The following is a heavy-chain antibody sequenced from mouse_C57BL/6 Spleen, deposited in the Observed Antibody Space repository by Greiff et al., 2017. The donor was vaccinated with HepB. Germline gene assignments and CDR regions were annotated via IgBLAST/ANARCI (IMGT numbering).Heavy chain of an antibody. CDR3: ARHLYYGSSYWYFDV. D-gene: IGHD1-1*01. J-gene: IGHJ1*03. Sequence: EVKLVESGGGLVQPGGSLKLSCAASGFIFSDYYMYWVRQTPEKRLEWVAYISNGGGSTYYPDTVKGRFTISRDNAKNTLYLQMSRLKSEDTAMYYCARHLYYGSSYWYFDVWGTGTTVTVSS. CDR1: GFIFSDYY. V-gene: IGHV5-12*01. CDR2: ISNGGGST.